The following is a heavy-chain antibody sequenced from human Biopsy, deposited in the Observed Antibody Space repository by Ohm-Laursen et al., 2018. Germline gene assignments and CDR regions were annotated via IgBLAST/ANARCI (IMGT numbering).Heavy chain of an antibody. CDR3: ARGPSGVATIG. V-gene: IGHV3-21*01. D-gene: IGHD5-24*01. Sequence: SLRLSCAAPGFIFSTYTMNWVRQAPGEGLEWVSSISSRSSDIYYADSVKGRFTISRGNAKNSLFLHMNSLRAEDTAVYYCARGPSGVATIGRGQGTLVTVSS. J-gene: IGHJ4*02. CDR1: GFIFSTYT. CDR2: ISSRSSDI.